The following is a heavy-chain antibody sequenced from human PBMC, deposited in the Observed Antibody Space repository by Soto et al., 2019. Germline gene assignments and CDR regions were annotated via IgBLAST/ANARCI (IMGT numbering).Heavy chain of an antibody. J-gene: IGHJ5*02. CDR1: GFSFSEYT. Sequence: GGSLRLSCAASGFSFSEYTLSWVRQAPGKGLEWVSGIGTLSDTFYAASVQGRFTISRQNAKNSVYLQMNSLRAGDTAFYYCARGRSFSYDSTPPPMFDPWGQGTLVTVSS. CDR2: IGTLSDT. CDR3: ARGRSFSYDSTPPPMFDP. V-gene: IGHV3-13*01. D-gene: IGHD3-10*01.